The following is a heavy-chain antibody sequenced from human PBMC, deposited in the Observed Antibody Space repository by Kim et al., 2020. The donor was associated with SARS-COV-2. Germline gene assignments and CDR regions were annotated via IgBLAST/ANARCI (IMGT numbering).Heavy chain of an antibody. D-gene: IGHD3-22*01. Sequence: GGSLRLSCVVSGFIFGSFHLVREPPGKGLEWVALVSYDAVSQIYADSVRGRFFVSRDKSDNTMYLQMNRLTTEDTALYFCEASSSSYYLGGYLDYWGQGTLVTVSS. J-gene: IGHJ4*02. CDR2: VSYDAVSQ. CDR1: GFIFGSF. V-gene: IGHV3-30-3*01. CDR3: EASSSSYYLGGYLDY.